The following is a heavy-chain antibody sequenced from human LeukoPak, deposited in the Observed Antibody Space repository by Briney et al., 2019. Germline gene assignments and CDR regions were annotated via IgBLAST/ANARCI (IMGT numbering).Heavy chain of an antibody. CDR1: GYTFTSYG. CDR2: ISAYNGNT. D-gene: IGHD3-10*01. CDR3: ARFGGRGFFDY. V-gene: IGHV1-18*01. J-gene: IGHJ4*02. Sequence: ASVKVSCTASGYTFTSYGISWVRQAPGQGLEWMGWISAYNGNTNYAQKLQGRVTMTTDTSTSTAYVELRSLRSDDTAVYYCARFGGRGFFDYWGQGTLVTVSS.